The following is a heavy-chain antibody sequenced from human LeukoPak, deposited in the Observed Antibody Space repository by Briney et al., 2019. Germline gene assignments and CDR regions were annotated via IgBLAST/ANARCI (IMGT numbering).Heavy chain of an antibody. Sequence: SETLSLTCTVSGGSISSGSYYWSWIRQPAGKGLEWIGRIYTSGSTNYNPSLKSRVTISVDTSKNQFSLKLSSVIAADTAVYYCARRIAAAPMSWFDPWGQGTLVTVSS. D-gene: IGHD6-13*01. V-gene: IGHV4-61*02. J-gene: IGHJ5*02. CDR2: IYTSGST. CDR1: GGSISSGSYY. CDR3: ARRIAAAPMSWFDP.